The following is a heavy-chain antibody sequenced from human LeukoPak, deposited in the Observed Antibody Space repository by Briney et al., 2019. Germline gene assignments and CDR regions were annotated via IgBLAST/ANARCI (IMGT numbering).Heavy chain of an antibody. V-gene: IGHV3-7*04. CDR1: GFTFSRYW. CDR3: ARLGPESYSRYFDY. CDR2: IKQDVSEK. J-gene: IGHJ4*02. Sequence: PGGSLRLSCAPSGFTFSRYWMSWGRQAPGTRLKWLANIKQDVSEKYYVNSVNCRFTISRDNAKNSLYLQMNSLRAEDTAVYYCARLGPESYSRYFDYWGQGTLVTVSS. D-gene: IGHD6-13*01.